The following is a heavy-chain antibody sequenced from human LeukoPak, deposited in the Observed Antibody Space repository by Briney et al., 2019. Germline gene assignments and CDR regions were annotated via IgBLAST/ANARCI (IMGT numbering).Heavy chain of an antibody. J-gene: IGHJ4*02. V-gene: IGHV3-33*01. CDR1: GFTFSSYG. Sequence: GRSLRLSCAASGFTFSSYGMHWVRQAPGKGLEWVAVIWYDGSNKYYADSVKGRFTISRDNSKNTLYLQMNSLRAEDTAVYYCARDRYYYDSSGYHPGDYFDYWGQGTQVTVSS. CDR2: IWYDGSNK. CDR3: ARDRYYYDSSGYHPGDYFDY. D-gene: IGHD3-22*01.